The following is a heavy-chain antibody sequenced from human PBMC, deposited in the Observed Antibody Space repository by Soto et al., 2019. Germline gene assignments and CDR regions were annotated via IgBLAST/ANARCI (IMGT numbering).Heavy chain of an antibody. Sequence: PSETLSLTCTVSGGAVSTGNYNWSWVRQTPGKVLEWIGNIFFTGSTHYNPSLTSRVTISVDTPKNQFSLELRSVTAADTAVYYCARDGHGMDVWGQGTTVTVSS. CDR1: GGAVSTGNYN. J-gene: IGHJ6*02. V-gene: IGHV4-61*01. CDR2: IFFTGST. CDR3: ARDGHGMDV.